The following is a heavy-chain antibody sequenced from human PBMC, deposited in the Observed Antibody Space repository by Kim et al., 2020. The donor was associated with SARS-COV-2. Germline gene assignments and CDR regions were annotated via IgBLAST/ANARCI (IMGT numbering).Heavy chain of an antibody. V-gene: IGHV4-59*01. Sequence: SETLSLTCTVSGGSISSYYWSWIRQPPGKGLEWIGYIYYSGSTNYNPSLKSRVTISVDTSKNQFSLKLSSVTAADTAVYYCATSGAYSNYAYWGQGTLVTVSS. D-gene: IGHD4-4*01. CDR1: GGSISSYY. CDR3: ATSGAYSNYAY. CDR2: IYYSGST. J-gene: IGHJ4*02.